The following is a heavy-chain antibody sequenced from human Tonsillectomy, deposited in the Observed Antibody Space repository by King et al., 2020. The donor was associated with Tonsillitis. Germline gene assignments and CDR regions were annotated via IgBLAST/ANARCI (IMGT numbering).Heavy chain of an antibody. J-gene: IGHJ5*02. CDR1: GDTFSTYA. CDR3: TRGDSSGYQYPWFDP. Sequence: QLVQSGAEVKKPGSSVKVSCKASGDTFSTYAISWVRQAPGQGLEWMGGIIPIFGTATYAQKFQGRVTITADESTSTAYMELSSLRSEDTAVYYCTRGDSSGYQYPWFDPWGQGTLVTVSS. D-gene: IGHD3-22*01. V-gene: IGHV1-69*12. CDR2: IIPIFGTA.